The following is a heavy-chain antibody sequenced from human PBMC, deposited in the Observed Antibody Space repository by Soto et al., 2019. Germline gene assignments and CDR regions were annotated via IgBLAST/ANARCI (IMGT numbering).Heavy chain of an antibody. Sequence: GESLKISCKGSGYSFTSYWIGWVRQMPGKGLEWMGIIYPGDSDTRYSPSLQGQVTISADKSISTAYLQWSSLKASDTAMYYCARLFSSSSSVYYYCGMDVWGQGTTVTVSS. CDR1: GYSFTSYW. CDR3: ARLFSSSSSVYYYCGMDV. J-gene: IGHJ6*02. D-gene: IGHD6-6*01. CDR2: IYPGDSDT. V-gene: IGHV5-51*01.